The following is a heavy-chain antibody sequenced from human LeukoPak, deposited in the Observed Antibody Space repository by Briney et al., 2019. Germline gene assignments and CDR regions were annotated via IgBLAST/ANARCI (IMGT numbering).Heavy chain of an antibody. J-gene: IGHJ4*02. V-gene: IGHV3-7*01. D-gene: IGHD3-9*01. CDR1: GFTFSSYW. CDR3: ARETYEILTGYYTD. CDR2: IKQDGSEK. Sequence: GGSLRLSCAASGFTFSSYWMSWVRQAPGKGLEWVANIKQDGSEKYYVDSVKGRFTISRDNAKNSLYLQMNSLRAEDTAVYYCARETYEILTGYYTDWGQGTLVTVSS.